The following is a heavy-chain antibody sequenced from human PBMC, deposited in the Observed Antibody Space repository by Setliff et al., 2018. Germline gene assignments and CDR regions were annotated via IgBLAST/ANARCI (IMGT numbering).Heavy chain of an antibody. CDR2: INPSGGLT. J-gene: IGHJ3*02. Sequence: ASVKVSCKASGYTLSKYYMHWVRQAPGQGLEWMGIINPSGGLTKYAQKFQGRVTMTSDTSTNTVHLEVSSLRSEDTAVYFCARDRFYNSWSGTSITAQHDAFDIWGQGTMVTVSS. V-gene: IGHV1-46*03. CDR3: ARDRFYNSWSGTSITAQHDAFDI. CDR1: GYTLSKYY. D-gene: IGHD3-3*01.